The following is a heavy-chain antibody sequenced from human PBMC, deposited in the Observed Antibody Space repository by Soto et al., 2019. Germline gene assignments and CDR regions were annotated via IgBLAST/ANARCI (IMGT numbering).Heavy chain of an antibody. Sequence: PSETLSLTCAVYGGSFSGYYWSWIRQPPGKGLEWIGEINHSGSTNYNPSLKSRVTISVDTSKNQFSLKLSSVTAADTAVYYCARGGLVVVPAARRGRTWFDPWGQGTLVTVSS. CDR2: INHSGST. V-gene: IGHV4-34*01. J-gene: IGHJ5*02. D-gene: IGHD2-2*01. CDR1: GGSFSGYY. CDR3: ARGGLVVVPAARRGRTWFDP.